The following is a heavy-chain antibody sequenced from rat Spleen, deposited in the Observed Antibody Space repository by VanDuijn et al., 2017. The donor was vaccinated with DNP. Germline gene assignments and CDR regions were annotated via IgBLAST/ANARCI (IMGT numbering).Heavy chain of an antibody. D-gene: IGHD1-10*01. CDR2: ITRSGGSP. CDR3: ARGNNNYPYWSFDF. Sequence: EVQLVESGGDLVQPGRSLTLSCVASGFTFNNYWMAWIRQVPGKGLEWVASITRSGGSPFYPDSVKDRFTISRDNAKNTLYLQMNRLRSEDTATYYCARGNNNYPYWSFDFWGPGTMVTVSS. J-gene: IGHJ1*01. V-gene: IGHV5-31*01. CDR1: GFTFNNYW.